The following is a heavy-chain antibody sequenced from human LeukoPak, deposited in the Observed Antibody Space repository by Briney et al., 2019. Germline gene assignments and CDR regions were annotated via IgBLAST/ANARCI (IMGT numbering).Heavy chain of an antibody. CDR1: GVPFSNYY. D-gene: IGHD6-19*01. V-gene: IGHV4-34*01. CDR2: INHSGYT. Sequence: SETLSLTCAVSGVPFSNYYWSWVRQSPTKGLEWIGEINHSGYTNYNPSLKSRVTISIDTSKNQFSLMVTSMTAADTGVYYCTRAVAGHPDWGQGTLVTVPS. CDR3: TRAVAGHPD. J-gene: IGHJ4*02.